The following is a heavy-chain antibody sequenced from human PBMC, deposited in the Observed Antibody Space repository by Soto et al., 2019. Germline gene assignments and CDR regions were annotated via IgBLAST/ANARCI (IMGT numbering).Heavy chain of an antibody. CDR1: GFTFSDHY. CDR2: IRKKVNSYTT. V-gene: IGHV3-72*01. D-gene: IGHD3-16*01. CDR3: ARASSAGGKSYFDY. Sequence: PGGSVRLSCAASGFTFSDHYMDWVRQAPGKGLEWVGRIRKKVNSYTTEYAASVKGRFTISRDDSENSLYLQMSSLKIEDTAVYFCARASSAGGKSYFDYWGRGTLVTVSS. J-gene: IGHJ4*02.